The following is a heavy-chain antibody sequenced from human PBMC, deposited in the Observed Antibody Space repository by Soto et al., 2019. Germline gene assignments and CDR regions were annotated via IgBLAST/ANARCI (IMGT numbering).Heavy chain of an antibody. D-gene: IGHD2-8*01. V-gene: IGHV6-1*01. Sequence: SQTLSLTCVISGDRVSSNTAAWNWIRQSPSRGLEWLGRTYFRSKWFNNYAESVTSRITYNPDASKNQFSLQLNSVTPEDTAVYYCAREIMAPLGVFDSRGQRTLVTVSS. CDR1: GDRVSSNTAA. J-gene: IGHJ4*01. CDR3: AREIMAPLGVFDS. CDR2: TYFRSKWFN.